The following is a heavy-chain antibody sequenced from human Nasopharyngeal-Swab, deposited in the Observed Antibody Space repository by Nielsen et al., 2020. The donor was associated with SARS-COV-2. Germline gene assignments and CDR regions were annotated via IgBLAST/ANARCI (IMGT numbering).Heavy chain of an antibody. CDR2: ISSSGSTI. J-gene: IGHJ4*02. V-gene: IGHV3-11*04. D-gene: IGHD1-26*01. Sequence: RQAPGKGLEWVSYISSSGSTIYYADSVKGRFTISRDNAKNSLYLQMNSLRAEDTAVYYCAREGSYRDFDYWGQGTLVTVSS. CDR3: AREGSYRDFDY.